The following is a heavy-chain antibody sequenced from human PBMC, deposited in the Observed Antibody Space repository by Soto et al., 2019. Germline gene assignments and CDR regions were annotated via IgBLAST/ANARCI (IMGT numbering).Heavy chain of an antibody. V-gene: IGHV3-74*01. D-gene: IGHD5-18*01. CDR3: ARVNPGYNYVNY. CDR2: INSDGSTT. CDR1: GFTFSSYW. J-gene: IGHJ4*02. Sequence: GGSLRLSCAASGFTFSSYWMLWVRQAPGKGLVWVSRINSDGSTTSYADSVKGRFTISRDNAKNTLYLQMNSLRAEDTAVYYCARVNPGYNYVNYWGQGTLVTVSS.